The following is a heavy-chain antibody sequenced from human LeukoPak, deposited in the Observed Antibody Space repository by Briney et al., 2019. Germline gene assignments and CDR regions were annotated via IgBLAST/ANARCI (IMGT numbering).Heavy chain of an antibody. CDR1: GGTFSSYA. CDR2: IIPIFGTA. D-gene: IGHD6-13*01. V-gene: IGHV1-69*05. CDR3: ARDKVAAAGEGFYYMDV. J-gene: IGHJ6*03. Sequence: HRASVKVSCKASGGTFSSYAISWVRQAPGQGLEWMEGIIPIFGTANYAQKFQGRVTITTDESTSTAYMELSSLRSEDTAVYYCARDKVAAAGEGFYYMDVWGKGTTVTVSS.